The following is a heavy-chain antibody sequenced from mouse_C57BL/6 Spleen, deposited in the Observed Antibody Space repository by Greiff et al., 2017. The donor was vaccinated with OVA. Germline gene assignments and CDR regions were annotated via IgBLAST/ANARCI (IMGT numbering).Heavy chain of an antibody. V-gene: IGHV1-81*01. Sequence: QVQLQQSGAELARPGASVKLSCKASGYTFTSYGISWVKQRTGQGLEWIGEIYPRSGNTYYNEKFKGKATLTADKSASTAYIELRSLTSEDSAVYFCARSGATVVATEDAMDYWGQGTSVTVSS. CDR1: GYTFTSYG. D-gene: IGHD1-1*01. J-gene: IGHJ4*01. CDR3: ARSGATVVATEDAMDY. CDR2: IYPRSGNT.